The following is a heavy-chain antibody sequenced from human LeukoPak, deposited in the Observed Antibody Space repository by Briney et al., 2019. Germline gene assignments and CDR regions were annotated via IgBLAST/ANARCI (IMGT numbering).Heavy chain of an antibody. D-gene: IGHD6-13*01. CDR1: GDTFSNYYA. CDR3: ARAGIAAAGDY. V-gene: IGHV1-69*11. Sequence: GASVKVSCKASGDTFSNYYAISWVRQAPGQGLEWMGRIIPIVGTANSAQKFQGRVTITADESTSTAYMELSSLRSEDTAVYYCARAGIAAAGDYWGQGTLVTVSS. CDR2: IIPIVGTA. J-gene: IGHJ4*02.